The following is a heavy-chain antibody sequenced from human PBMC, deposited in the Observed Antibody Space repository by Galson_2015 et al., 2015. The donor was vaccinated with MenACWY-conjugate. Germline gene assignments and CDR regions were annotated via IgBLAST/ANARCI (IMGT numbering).Heavy chain of an antibody. V-gene: IGHV3-74*01. CDR2: INPGGSST. CDR3: AKTREASFYFDS. Sequence: SLRLSCAASGFIFNTYWMHWVRQAPGKGLVWVSRINPGGSSTTYADSVKDRFTISRDNAKNTLYLQMNSLRPEDTAVFYCAKTREASFYFDSWGQGTLVTVSS. CDR1: GFIFNTYW. J-gene: IGHJ4*02.